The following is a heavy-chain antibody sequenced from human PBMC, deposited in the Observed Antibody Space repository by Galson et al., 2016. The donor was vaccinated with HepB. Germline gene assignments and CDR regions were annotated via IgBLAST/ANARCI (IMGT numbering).Heavy chain of an antibody. D-gene: IGHD5-18*01. CDR3: ARTGRSGSSYGGIQGTFDV. J-gene: IGHJ3*01. CDR1: GGSISTSSFY. CDR2: ILYSGTT. V-gene: IGHV4-39*01. Sequence: SETLSLTCTVSGGSISTSSFYWGWIRQPPGKGLEWIGNILYSGTTYNNPSLKSRVTITVDTSKNQFSLKLTSVTAADTVVYYCARTGRSGSSYGGIQGTFDVWGQGTMVTVSS.